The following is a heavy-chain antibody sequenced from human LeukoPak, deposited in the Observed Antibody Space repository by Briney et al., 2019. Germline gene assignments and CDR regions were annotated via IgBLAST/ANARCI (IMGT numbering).Heavy chain of an antibody. CDR2: INHSGST. V-gene: IGHV4-34*01. J-gene: IGHJ4*02. CDR1: DGSFGGYY. Sequence: SEALSLTCAVYDGSFGGYYWSWIRQPPGKGLEWIGEINHSGSTNYNPSLKSRVTISLDTSKSQFSLKVRYVTAADTAVYYCARGLNDSWTGENYWGQGTLVTVSS. CDR3: ARGLNDSWTGENY. D-gene: IGHD3-3*01.